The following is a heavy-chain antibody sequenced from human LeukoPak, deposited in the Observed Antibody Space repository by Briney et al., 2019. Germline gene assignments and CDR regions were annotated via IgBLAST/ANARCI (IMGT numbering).Heavy chain of an antibody. J-gene: IGHJ3*02. CDR2: FSGSGGST. Sequence: PGGSLRLSCAASGFTFSSYAMSWVRQAPGKGLEWVSTFSGSGGSTYYADSVKGRFTISRDNSKNTLYLQMNSLRAEDTAVYYCARDTTFAFDIWGQGTMVTVSS. D-gene: IGHD1-26*01. CDR1: GFTFSSYA. CDR3: ARDTTFAFDI. V-gene: IGHV3-23*01.